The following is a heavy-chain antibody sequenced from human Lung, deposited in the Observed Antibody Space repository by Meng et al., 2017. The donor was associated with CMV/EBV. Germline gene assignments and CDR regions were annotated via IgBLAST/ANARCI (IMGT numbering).Heavy chain of an antibody. J-gene: IGHJ4*02. CDR2: LYDSGST. Sequence: QLQLPESGPGLVRPSETLSLTCSVSGGSISSSTYYWAWIRQPPGKGLEWIGSLYDSGSTYYHPSLKSRVTISVDMSKTYFSLKLRSVTAADTAVYYCARDLEYWGQGTLVTVSS. D-gene: IGHD1-1*01. V-gene: IGHV4-39*07. CDR1: GGSISSSTYY. CDR3: ARDLEY.